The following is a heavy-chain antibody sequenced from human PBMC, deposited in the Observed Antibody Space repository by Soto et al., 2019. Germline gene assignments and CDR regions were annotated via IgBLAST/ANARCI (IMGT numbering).Heavy chain of an antibody. CDR3: ARITMVRGAADGFYYYYYYMDV. CDR1: GGSISSGGYY. Sequence: SSETLSLTCTVSGGSISSGGYYWSWIRQHPGKGLEWIGYIYYSGSTYYNPSLKSRVTISVDTSKNQFSLKLSSVTAADTAVYYCARITMVRGAADGFYYYYYYMDVWGKGTTVTVSS. D-gene: IGHD3-10*01. V-gene: IGHV4-31*03. J-gene: IGHJ6*03. CDR2: IYYSGST.